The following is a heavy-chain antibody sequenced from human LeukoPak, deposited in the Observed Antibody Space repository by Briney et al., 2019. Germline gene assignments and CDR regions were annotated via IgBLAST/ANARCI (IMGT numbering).Heavy chain of an antibody. Sequence: GGSLRLSCAASGFTFSSYGMHWVRQAPGKGLEWVAVISYDGSNKYYADSVKGRFTISRDNSKNTLYLQMNSLRAEDTAVYYCAKDKGRYCSSTSCYPADYWGQGTLVTVSS. CDR2: ISYDGSNK. CDR1: GFTFSSYG. V-gene: IGHV3-30*18. J-gene: IGHJ4*02. D-gene: IGHD2-2*01. CDR3: AKDKGRYCSSTSCYPADY.